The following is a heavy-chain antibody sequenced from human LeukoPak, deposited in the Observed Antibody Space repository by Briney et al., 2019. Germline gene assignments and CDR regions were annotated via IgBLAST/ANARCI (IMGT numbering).Heavy chain of an antibody. CDR2: ISYDGSNK. J-gene: IGHJ1*01. V-gene: IGHV3-30*18. D-gene: IGHD6-13*01. CDR3: AKDRGSSWLFQH. Sequence: GRTLRLSCAASGFTFSSYGLNWVRQAPGKGLEWVAVISYDGSNKYYADSVKGRFTISRAKSKNTLYLQMNSLRAEDTAVYYCAKDRGSSWLFQHWGQGTLVTVSS. CDR1: GFTFSSYG.